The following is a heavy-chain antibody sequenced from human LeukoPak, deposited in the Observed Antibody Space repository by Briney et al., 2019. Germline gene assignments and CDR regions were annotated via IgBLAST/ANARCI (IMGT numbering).Heavy chain of an antibody. J-gene: IGHJ4*02. CDR2: IIPIFGTA. Sequence: ASVKVSCXASGGTFSSYAISWVRQAPGQGLGWMGGIIPIFGTANYAQKFQGRVTITTDESTSTAYMELSSLRSEDTAVYYCARCAYYYYDSSGYTLDYWGQGTLVTVSS. D-gene: IGHD3-22*01. CDR3: ARCAYYYYDSSGYTLDY. CDR1: GGTFSSYA. V-gene: IGHV1-69*05.